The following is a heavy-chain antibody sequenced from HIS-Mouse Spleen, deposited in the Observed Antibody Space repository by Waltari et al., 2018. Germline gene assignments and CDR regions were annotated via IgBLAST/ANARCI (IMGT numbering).Heavy chain of an antibody. CDR1: GVTFSSYA. D-gene: IGHD5-12*01. CDR2: ISYDGSNK. J-gene: IGHJ4*02. CDR3: ARAGTLHIVATTFDY. Sequence: QVQLVESGGGVVQPGRSLRLSGASSGVTFSSYAMHWVRQAPGKGLEWVAVISYDGSNKYYADSVKGRFTISRDNSKNTLYLQMNSLRAEDTAVYYCARAGTLHIVATTFDYWGQGTLVTVSS. V-gene: IGHV3-30*04.